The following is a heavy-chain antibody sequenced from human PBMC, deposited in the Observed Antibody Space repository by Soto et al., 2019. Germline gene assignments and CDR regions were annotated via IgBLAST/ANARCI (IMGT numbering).Heavy chain of an antibody. CDR1: GFTFSSYW. V-gene: IGHV3-74*01. D-gene: IGHD2-15*01. CDR2: INSDGSST. CDR3: VRTSLVVAAATREDY. Sequence: EVQLVESGGGLVQPGGSLRLSCAASGFTFSSYWMHWVHQAPGKGLVWVSRINSDGSSTSYADSVKGRFTISRDNAKNTLYLQMNSLSAEDTAVYYCVRTSLVVAAATREDYWGQGTLVTVSS. J-gene: IGHJ4*02.